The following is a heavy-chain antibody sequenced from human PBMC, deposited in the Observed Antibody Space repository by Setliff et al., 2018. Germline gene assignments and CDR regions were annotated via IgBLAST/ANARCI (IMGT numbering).Heavy chain of an antibody. CDR3: AREEVGRYSSGWYISSDNWFDP. Sequence: ASVKVSCKASGYTFTSYDINWVRQATGQGLGWMGWMNPNSGNTGYAQKFQGRVTITRNTSISTAYMELSSLRSEDTAVYYCAREEVGRYSSGWYISSDNWFDPWGQGTLVTVSS. CDR1: GYTFTSYD. V-gene: IGHV1-8*03. D-gene: IGHD6-19*01. J-gene: IGHJ5*02. CDR2: MNPNSGNT.